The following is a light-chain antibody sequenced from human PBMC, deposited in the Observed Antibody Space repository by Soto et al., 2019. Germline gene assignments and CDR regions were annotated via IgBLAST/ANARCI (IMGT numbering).Light chain of an antibody. CDR3: QAYDYSLTAAV. Sequence: QLVLTQPPSVSGAPGQRVTLSCTGNSSNLGAGYDVHWYKQVPGAAPKLVIFGNRNRPSGVPERFSGSKSGTSASLAITGLLAADDADYYCQAYDYSLTAAVFGGGTKLTVL. V-gene: IGLV1-40*01. J-gene: IGLJ3*02. CDR2: GNR. CDR1: SSNLGAGYD.